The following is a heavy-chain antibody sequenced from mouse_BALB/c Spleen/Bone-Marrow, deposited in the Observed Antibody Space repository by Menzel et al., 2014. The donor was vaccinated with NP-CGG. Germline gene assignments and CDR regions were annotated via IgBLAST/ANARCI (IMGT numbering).Heavy chain of an antibody. D-gene: IGHD2-2*01. J-gene: IGHJ1*01. CDR3: ARKEYGYDRYFEV. V-gene: IGHV1-18*01. CDR1: GYTFTEYT. Sequence: LKQSGPELVKPGASVKISRKTSGYTFTEYTMHWVKQSHGKSLEWTGGINPNNGGTSYNQKFKGKATLTVDKSSSTAYMELRSLTSEDSAVYYCARKEYGYDRYFEVWGAGTTVTVSS. CDR2: INPNNGGT.